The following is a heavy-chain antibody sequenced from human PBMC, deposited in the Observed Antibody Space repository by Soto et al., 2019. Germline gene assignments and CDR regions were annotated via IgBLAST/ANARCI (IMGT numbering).Heavy chain of an antibody. J-gene: IGHJ4*02. CDR2: ISRGGRVI. CDR1: GFSFSDSY. D-gene: IGHD3-10*01. CDR3: ASDSHAVDLGY. Sequence: GGSLRLSCAASGFSFSDSYMSWIRQAPGKGLEWVSYISRGGRVIYYADSVKGRFTISRDDAKNSLYLQMNSLRAEDTAIYYCASDSHAVDLGYWGQGTLVTVSS. V-gene: IGHV3-11*01.